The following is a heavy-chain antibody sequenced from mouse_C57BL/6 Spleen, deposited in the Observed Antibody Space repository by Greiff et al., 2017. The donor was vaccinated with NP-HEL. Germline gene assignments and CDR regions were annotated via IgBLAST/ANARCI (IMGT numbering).Heavy chain of an antibody. V-gene: IGHV1-4*01. Sequence: QVQLQQSGAELARPGASVKMSCKASGYTFTSYTMHWVKQRPGQGLEWIGYINPSSGYTKYNQKFKDKATLTADKSSSTAYMQLSSLTSEDSAVYYCASITTEGWYFDVWGTGTTVTVSS. J-gene: IGHJ1*03. CDR3: ASITTEGWYFDV. CDR1: GYTFTSYT. CDR2: INPSSGYT. D-gene: IGHD1-1*01.